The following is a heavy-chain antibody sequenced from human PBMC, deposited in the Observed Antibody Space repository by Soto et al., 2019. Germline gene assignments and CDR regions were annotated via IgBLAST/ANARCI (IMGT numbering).Heavy chain of an antibody. Sequence: EVQLLESGGGLVQPGGSLRLSCAASGFTFSSYAMSWVRQAPGKGLEWVSAISGSGGSTYYADSVKGRFTISRHNSKNTLYLQMNSLRAEDTAVYYCAKDRGSGYALIDYWGQGTLVTVSS. V-gene: IGHV3-23*01. CDR2: ISGSGGST. D-gene: IGHD5-12*01. CDR3: AKDRGSGYALIDY. J-gene: IGHJ4*02. CDR1: GFTFSSYA.